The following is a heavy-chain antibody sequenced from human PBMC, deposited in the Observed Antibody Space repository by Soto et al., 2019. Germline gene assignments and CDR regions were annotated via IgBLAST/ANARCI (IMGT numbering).Heavy chain of an antibody. V-gene: IGHV4-59*08. J-gene: IGHJ4*02. CDR2: VYKSGST. CDR1: GTSISSDY. D-gene: IGHD3-22*01. CDR3: ARLRQWFHDF. Sequence: PSETLSLTCTVSGTSISSDYWSWIRQPPGKGLEWIGHVYKSGSTNYNPSLKSRVTMAADVSKKQFSLTLSSVTAADTAVYYCARLRQWFHDFWGQGTLVTVSS.